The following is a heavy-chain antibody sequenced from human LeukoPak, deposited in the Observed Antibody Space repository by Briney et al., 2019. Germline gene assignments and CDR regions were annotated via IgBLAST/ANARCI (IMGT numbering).Heavy chain of an antibody. V-gene: IGHV3-64*01. CDR3: ARGDQWELHFGLDY. J-gene: IGHJ4*02. Sequence: GGSLRLSCAASGFTFSSYAMHWVRQAPGKGLEYVSAISSNGGSTYYANSVKGRFTISRDNSKNTLYLQMGSLRAEDMAVYYCARGDQWELHFGLDYWGQGTLVTVSS. CDR1: GFTFSSYA. CDR2: ISSNGGST. D-gene: IGHD1-26*01.